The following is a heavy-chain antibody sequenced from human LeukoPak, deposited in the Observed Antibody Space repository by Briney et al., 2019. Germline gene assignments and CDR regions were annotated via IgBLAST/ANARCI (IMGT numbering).Heavy chain of an antibody. CDR1: GYTLTQHS. CDR2: IITDTGNP. D-gene: IGHD3-10*01. J-gene: IGHJ4*02. CDR3: AREVLRHDY. V-gene: IGHV7-4-1*02. Sequence: ASVKVSCKASGYTLTQHSMNWVRQAPGQGLEWMGWIITDTGNPTYAQGFTGRFVFSVDTSANTAYLQISSLKAEDTAVYYCAREVLRHDYWGQGTLVTVSS.